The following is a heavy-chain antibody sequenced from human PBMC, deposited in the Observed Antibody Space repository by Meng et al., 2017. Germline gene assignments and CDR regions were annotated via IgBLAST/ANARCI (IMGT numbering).Heavy chain of an antibody. Sequence: QVHLQESGPGLVKPSQTLSPTCTFSGGSISSGGYYWSWIRQHPGKGLEWIGYIYYSGSTYYNPSLKSLVTISVDTSKNQFSLKLSSVTAADTAVYYCARGLRCSGGSCYSSNWFDPWGQGTLVTVSS. D-gene: IGHD2-15*01. V-gene: IGHV4-31*01. CDR1: GGSISSGGYY. CDR3: ARGLRCSGGSCYSSNWFDP. J-gene: IGHJ5*02. CDR2: IYYSGST.